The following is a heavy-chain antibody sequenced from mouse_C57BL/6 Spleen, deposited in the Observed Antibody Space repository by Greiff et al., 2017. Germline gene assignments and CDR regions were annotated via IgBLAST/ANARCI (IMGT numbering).Heavy chain of an antibody. Sequence: QVQLQQPGAELVKPGASVKMSCKASGYTFTSYWITWVKQRPGQGLEWIGDIYPGSGSTNYNEKFKSKATLTVDTSSSTAYMQLSSLTSEDSAVYYCARWGGTGYGYWYFDVWGTGTTVTVSS. D-gene: IGHD3-1*01. V-gene: IGHV1-55*01. J-gene: IGHJ1*03. CDR3: ARWGGTGYGYWYFDV. CDR1: GYTFTSYW. CDR2: IYPGSGST.